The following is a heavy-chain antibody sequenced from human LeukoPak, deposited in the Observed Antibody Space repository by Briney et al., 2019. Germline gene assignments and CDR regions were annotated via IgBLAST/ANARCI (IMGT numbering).Heavy chain of an antibody. CDR2: IYYSGST. CDR1: GGSISSYY. CDR3: ARDRIVGATEAFDI. D-gene: IGHD1-26*01. J-gene: IGHJ3*02. V-gene: IGHV4-59*01. Sequence: SETLSLTCTVSGGSISSYYWSWIRQPPGKGLEWIGYIYYSGSTNYNPSLKSRVTISVDTSKNQFSLKLSSVTAADTAVYYCARDRIVGATEAFDIWGQGTMVTVSS.